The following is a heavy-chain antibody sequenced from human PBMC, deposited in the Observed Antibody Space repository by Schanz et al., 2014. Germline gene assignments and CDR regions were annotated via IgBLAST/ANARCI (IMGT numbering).Heavy chain of an antibody. CDR1: GFTFSSYA. D-gene: IGHD1-20*01. CDR2: ISGSGGST. J-gene: IGHJ4*02. Sequence: EVQLLESGGGLVQPGGSLRLSCAASGFTFSSYAMSWVRQAPGKGLEWVSAISGSGGSTYYADSVKGRFTISRDNSKTTLYLQKNRLRAEDTAVYYCANNWNLDYWGQGTLVTVSS. V-gene: IGHV3-23*01. CDR3: ANNWNLDY.